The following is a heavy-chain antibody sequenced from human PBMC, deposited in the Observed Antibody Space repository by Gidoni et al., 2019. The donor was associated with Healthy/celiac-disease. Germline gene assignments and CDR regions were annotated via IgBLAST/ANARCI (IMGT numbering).Heavy chain of an antibody. CDR3: ARQSNYFAFWVPYYFDY. V-gene: IGHV4-39*01. J-gene: IGHJ4*02. Sequence: QLQLQESGPGLVKPSETLSLTCTVSGGSISSSSYYWGWIRQPPGKGLEWIGSIYYSGSTYYNPSLKSRVTISVDTSKNQFSLKLSSVTAADTAVYYCARQSNYFAFWVPYYFDYWGQGTLVTVSS. D-gene: IGHD4-4*01. CDR1: GGSISSSSYY. CDR2: IYYSGST.